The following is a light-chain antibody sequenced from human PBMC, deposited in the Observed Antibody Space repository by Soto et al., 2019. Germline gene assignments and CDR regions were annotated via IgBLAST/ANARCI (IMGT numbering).Light chain of an antibody. CDR3: QQHSHWPTWT. CDR2: DAS. V-gene: IGKV3-11*01. J-gene: IGKJ1*01. Sequence: EVVLTQSPDTLSLSPGERATLSCRASQSVRSGRLAWYQQKPCQAHRLLIYDASKRATGIPARFSGSGSGTDFTLTISSLEPEDFAVYYCQQHSHWPTWTFGQGTKLDIK. CDR1: QSVRSG.